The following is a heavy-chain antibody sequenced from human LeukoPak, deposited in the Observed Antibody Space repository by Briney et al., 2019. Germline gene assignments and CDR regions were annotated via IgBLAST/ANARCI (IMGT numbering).Heavy chain of an antibody. CDR1: GFTFRSFG. J-gene: IGHJ4*02. D-gene: IGHD6-19*01. CDR2: ISYDEINQ. Sequence: PGGSLRLSCASSGFTFRSFGMHWVRQAPGKGLEWVAFISYDEINQYYADSVKGRFAISRDNSKNTLYLEMNSLRFEDTAMYYCAKGRGASALYGLFFDSGGQGTLVTVSS. V-gene: IGHV3-30*02. CDR3: AKGRGASALYGLFFDS.